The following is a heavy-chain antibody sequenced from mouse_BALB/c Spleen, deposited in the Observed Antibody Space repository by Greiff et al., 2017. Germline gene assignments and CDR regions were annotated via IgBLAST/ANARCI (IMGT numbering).Heavy chain of an antibody. D-gene: IGHD1-1*01. Sequence: EVMLVESGGGLVKPGGSLKLSCAASGFTFSSYTMSWVRQTPEKRLEWVATISSGGSYTYYPDSVKGRFTISRDNAKNTLYLQMSSLKSEDTAMYYCTRGAVVATDAMDYWGQGTSVTVSS. CDR3: TRGAVVATDAMDY. J-gene: IGHJ4*01. V-gene: IGHV5-6-4*01. CDR2: ISSGGSYT. CDR1: GFTFSSYT.